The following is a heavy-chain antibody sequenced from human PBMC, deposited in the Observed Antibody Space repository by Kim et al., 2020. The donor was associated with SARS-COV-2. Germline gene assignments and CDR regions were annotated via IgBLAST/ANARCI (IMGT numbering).Heavy chain of an antibody. CDR3: ANFAALRFEY. V-gene: IGHV3-23*01. J-gene: IGHJ4*02. CDR2: NI. Sequence: NIYVEGAVKGRYSISRDKAKSTRYLQMKSLRAEDTAVYYCANFAALRFEYWGQGTLVTGS. D-gene: IGHD3-16*01.